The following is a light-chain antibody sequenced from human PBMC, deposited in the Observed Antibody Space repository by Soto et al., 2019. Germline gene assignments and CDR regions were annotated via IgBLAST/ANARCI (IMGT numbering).Light chain of an antibody. CDR1: QSVSSSH. Sequence: EIVLTQSPGTLSSSPGARATLSCRASQSVSSSHLAWYQQKPGQAPRLLIYGASSSSTGILDRFRSSGSGTGFTLTIRGLVPEDCAVYFCEEYGDSPMYTVGHGTKLEI. J-gene: IGKJ2*01. CDR3: EEYGDSPMYT. V-gene: IGKV3-20*01. CDR2: GAS.